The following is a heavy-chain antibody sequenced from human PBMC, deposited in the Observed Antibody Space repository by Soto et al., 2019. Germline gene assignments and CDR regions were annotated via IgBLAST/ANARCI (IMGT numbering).Heavy chain of an antibody. Sequence: ASVKVSCKASGYSFTNNDVSWVRQATGQGLEWMGWMNPGSGDTGYAQKFQGRVTMTRDISIATAYMELSSLRSDDAAIYYCARMETFGSLNWFDPWGQGTLVTVS. CDR1: GYSFTNND. CDR2: MNPGSGDT. D-gene: IGHD3-16*01. CDR3: ARMETFGSLNWFDP. J-gene: IGHJ5*02. V-gene: IGHV1-8*01.